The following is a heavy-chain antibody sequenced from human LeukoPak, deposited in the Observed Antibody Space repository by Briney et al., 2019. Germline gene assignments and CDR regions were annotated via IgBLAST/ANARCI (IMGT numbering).Heavy chain of an antibody. CDR2: INTFNGNT. J-gene: IGHJ6*03. Sequence: ASVKVSCKAAGYTFSRFAIRWVRQAPGQGLEWMGWINTFNGNTDFAQKLQGRVTMTTDTSTSTAYLKLRSLTSDDTAVYYCARRGAARPPYFYYYLDVWGEGTTVTVSS. D-gene: IGHD6-6*01. CDR1: GYTFSRFA. V-gene: IGHV1-18*01. CDR3: ARRGAARPPYFYYYLDV.